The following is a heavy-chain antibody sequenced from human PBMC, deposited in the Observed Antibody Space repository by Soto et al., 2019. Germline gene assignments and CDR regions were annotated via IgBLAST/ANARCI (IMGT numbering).Heavy chain of an antibody. V-gene: IGHV3-23*01. CDR1: GFTFSSYA. J-gene: IGHJ4*01. D-gene: IGHD2-2*01. CDR3: AKLGIAVVVPVTTSGEYYFDY. CDR2: ISGSGGST. Sequence: EVQLLESGGGLVQPGGSLRLSCAASGFTFSSYAMSWVRQAPGKGLEWVSAISGSGGSTYYADSVKGRFTISRDNSKNTLYLQMNRLRAEDTDVYYCAKLGIAVVVPVTTSGEYYFDYWGHGALVTVSS.